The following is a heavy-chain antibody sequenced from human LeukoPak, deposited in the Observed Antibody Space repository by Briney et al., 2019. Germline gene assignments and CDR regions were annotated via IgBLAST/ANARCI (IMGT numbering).Heavy chain of an antibody. CDR2: IFPSDSHT. CDR3: AGRTDNWSLIL. J-gene: IGHJ1*01. D-gene: IGHD1-26*01. CDR1: GYSFTSYW. Sequence: GEPLQISCKGSGYSFTSYWIGWAPQTPGKGLEWMGSIFPSDSHTTYSPSFQGQVTISANISISTAYLHRSSPKAGDTAIYLCAGRTDNWSLILWGQGTLVSLSS. V-gene: IGHV5-51*01.